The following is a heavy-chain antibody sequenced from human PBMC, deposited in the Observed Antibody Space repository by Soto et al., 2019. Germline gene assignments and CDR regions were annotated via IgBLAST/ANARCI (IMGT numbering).Heavy chain of an antibody. Sequence: SETLSLTCTVSDGSINSDYWSWIRQPPGKGLEWIGYIFYTGSTNYNPSLKSRVTISLDKSKNHFSLKLTSVTAADTAVYYCARGYYYYYIDVWGRGTTVT. CDR2: IFYTGST. CDR3: ARGYYYYYIDV. V-gene: IGHV4-59*01. J-gene: IGHJ6*03. CDR1: DGSINSDY.